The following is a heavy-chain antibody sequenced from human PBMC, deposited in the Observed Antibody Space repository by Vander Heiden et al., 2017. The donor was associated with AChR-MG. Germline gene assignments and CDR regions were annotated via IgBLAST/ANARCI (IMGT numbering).Heavy chain of an antibody. CDR3: ARTRRYSSSAGTSVGFDY. CDR1: GYSFTTYW. CDR2: IYPRDSDT. J-gene: IGHJ4*02. Sequence: EVQLVQSGAEVKSPGESLKTSCKGSGYSFTTYWIGWVRQMPGKGLEWMGIIYPRDSDTIYSTSFQGQVTISADKSISTAYRQWSSLKASDTAMYYCARTRRYSSSAGTSVGFDYWGQGTLVTVSS. D-gene: IGHD6-6*01. V-gene: IGHV5-51*01.